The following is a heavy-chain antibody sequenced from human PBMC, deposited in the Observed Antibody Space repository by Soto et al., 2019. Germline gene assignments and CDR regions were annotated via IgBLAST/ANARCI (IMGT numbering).Heavy chain of an antibody. CDR2: IIPKLGTA. Sequence: QVQLVQSGAEVKKPGSSVKVSCKASGGTFNNYPVTWVRQAPGQGLEWMGGIIPKLGTANYAQKLEGRVTITADESTNTAYMELNSLRPEDTAVYYCASSYGISWYGDYWGQGTPVTVSS. J-gene: IGHJ4*02. CDR3: ASSYGISWYGDY. D-gene: IGHD3-3*02. CDR1: GGTFNNYP. V-gene: IGHV1-69*01.